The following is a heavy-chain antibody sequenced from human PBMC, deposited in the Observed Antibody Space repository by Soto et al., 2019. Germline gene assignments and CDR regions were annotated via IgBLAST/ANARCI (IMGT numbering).Heavy chain of an antibody. J-gene: IGHJ4*01. V-gene: IGHV1-2*02. D-gene: IGHD2-21*02. Sequence: GAAVKDSCKASGYTFTSYYMHWVRQAPGQGLEWMGWINPNSGDTRYAQNFRGRVTMTRDTSITTAYMEVQMLTADDTAVYYCARQLAYCGGHCFTETVDYWGQGTLVTVSS. CDR2: INPNSGDT. CDR1: GYTFTSYY. CDR3: ARQLAYCGGHCFTETVDY.